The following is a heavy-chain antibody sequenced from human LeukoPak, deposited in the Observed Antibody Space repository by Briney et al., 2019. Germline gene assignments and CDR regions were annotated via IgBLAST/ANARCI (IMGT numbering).Heavy chain of an antibody. CDR3: ARLVRAPHYRPCYFDY. Sequence: GGSLRLSCAASGFTFSSYWMSWVRQAPGKGLEWVANIKQDGSEKYYVDSVKGRFTISRDNAKNSLYLQMNSLRAEDTAVYYCARLVRAPHYRPCYFDYWGQGTLVTVSS. CDR1: GFTFSSYW. V-gene: IGHV3-7*01. CDR2: IKQDGSEK. D-gene: IGHD2-8*02. J-gene: IGHJ4*02.